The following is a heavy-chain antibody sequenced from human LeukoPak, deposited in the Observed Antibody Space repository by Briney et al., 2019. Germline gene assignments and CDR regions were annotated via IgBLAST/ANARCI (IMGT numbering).Heavy chain of an antibody. V-gene: IGHV4-39*01. J-gene: IGHJ6*03. Sequence: SETLSLTXTVSGVSIGNTVYYSGWICQAPGKGLQWIGTSFDGGNSYYNPSLKSRVTMSVDGSKNQFSLTLASVTAADTAVYYCATTSGYRNYYYYYIDVWGKGTTVTVSS. CDR1: GVSIGNTVYY. CDR3: ATTSGYRNYYYYYIDV. D-gene: IGHD3-22*01. CDR2: SFDGGNS.